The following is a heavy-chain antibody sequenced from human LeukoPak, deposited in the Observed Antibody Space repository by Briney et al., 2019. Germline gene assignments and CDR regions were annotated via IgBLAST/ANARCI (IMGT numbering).Heavy chain of an antibody. Sequence: PGGSLRLSCAASGFTFSSYAMSWVGQAPGKGREWVSAISGIVCTTYYPDSVKRRFTLSRHNSKNTLYLQTNSLRAEDTAVYYCAKDPKYYDFWSGYGYYFDYWGQGTLVTVSS. J-gene: IGHJ4*02. CDR2: ISGIVCTT. V-gene: IGHV3-23*01. D-gene: IGHD3-3*01. CDR3: AKDPKYYDFWSGYGYYFDY. CDR1: GFTFSSYA.